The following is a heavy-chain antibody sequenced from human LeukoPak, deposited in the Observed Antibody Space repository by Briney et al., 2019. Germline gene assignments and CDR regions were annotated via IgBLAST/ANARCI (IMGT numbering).Heavy chain of an antibody. CDR2: VSISSGTI. Sequence: GGSLRLSCAASGFTFSVHNMNWIRQAPGKGLGWISFVSISSGTIYYADSVKGRLRISRDNAKSSLDLEMNRLRAEETAVYYCAKGVAARPEYFQHWGQGTLVTVSP. D-gene: IGHD6-6*01. J-gene: IGHJ1*01. CDR1: GFTFSVHN. CDR3: AKGVAARPEYFQH. V-gene: IGHV3-48*04.